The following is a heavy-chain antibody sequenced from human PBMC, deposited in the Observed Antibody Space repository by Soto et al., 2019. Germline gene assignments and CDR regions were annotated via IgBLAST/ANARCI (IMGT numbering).Heavy chain of an antibody. Sequence: QVQLVQSGAEVKKPGSSVKVSCKASGGTFSSYAISWVRQAPGQGLAWMGGIIPIFGTANYAQKFQGRVTITADKATSTAYMELSSLRSEDTAVYYCAREHSSPYLFDPWGQGTLVTVSS. V-gene: IGHV1-69*06. J-gene: IGHJ5*02. D-gene: IGHD6-6*01. CDR3: AREHSSPYLFDP. CDR2: IIPIFGTA. CDR1: GGTFSSYA.